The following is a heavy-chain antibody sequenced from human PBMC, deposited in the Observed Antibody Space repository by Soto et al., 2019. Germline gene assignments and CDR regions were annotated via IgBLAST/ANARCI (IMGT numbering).Heavy chain of an antibody. Sequence: GGSLRLSCAASGFTFSGYVISWVRQVPGKGLEWVSGFSGSGGTTYYADSVKGRFTISRDKSDNTAYLQMKSLRAEDTAVYYCAKHKYDSSGYYPIDYWGQGTRVTVSS. CDR3: AKHKYDSSGYYPIDY. D-gene: IGHD3-22*01. J-gene: IGHJ4*02. V-gene: IGHV3-23*01. CDR2: FSGSGGTT. CDR1: GFTFSGYV.